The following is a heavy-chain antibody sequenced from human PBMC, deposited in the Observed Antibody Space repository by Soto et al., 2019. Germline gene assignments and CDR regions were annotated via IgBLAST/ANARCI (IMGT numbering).Heavy chain of an antibody. Sequence: PVGSLRLSCAASVFTFSSYAMSCVRHSPGKWLEWVSAISGSGGSTYYADSVKGRFTISRDNSKNTLYLQMNSLRAEDTAVYYCAKGLGYCSSTSCSWGYYSYYGMHVWGQATTVTLSS. J-gene: IGHJ6*02. CDR2: ISGSGGST. CDR3: AKGLGYCSSTSCSWGYYSYYGMHV. D-gene: IGHD2-2*01. CDR1: VFTFSSYA. V-gene: IGHV3-23*01.